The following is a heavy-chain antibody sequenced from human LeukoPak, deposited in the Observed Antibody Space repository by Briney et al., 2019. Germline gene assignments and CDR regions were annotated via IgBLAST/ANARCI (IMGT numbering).Heavy chain of an antibody. J-gene: IGHJ5*02. D-gene: IGHD6-13*01. V-gene: IGHV3-21*04. CDR1: GFTFSSYS. CDR3: ARAPDSTWYRNWFDP. Sequence: PGGSLRLSCAASGFTFSSYSMNWVRQAPGKGLEWVSSISSSSSYIYYADSVKGRFTISRDNAKNSLYLQMNSLRAEDTALYYCARAPDSTWYRNWFDPWGQGTLVTVSS. CDR2: ISSSSSYI.